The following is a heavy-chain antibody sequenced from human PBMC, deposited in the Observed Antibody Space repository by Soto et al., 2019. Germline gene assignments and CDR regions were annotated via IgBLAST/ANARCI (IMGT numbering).Heavy chain of an antibody. CDR2: IYYSGST. CDR3: ARSSYYDSSGYYPRWFDP. D-gene: IGHD3-22*01. Sequence: SETLSLTCTVAGGSSSSSSYYWGWIRQPPGKGLEWIGSIYYSGSTYYNPSLKSRVTISVDTSKNQFSLKLSSVTAADTAVYYCARSSYYDSSGYYPRWFDPWGQGTLVTVSS. CDR1: GGSSSSSSYY. V-gene: IGHV4-39*01. J-gene: IGHJ5*02.